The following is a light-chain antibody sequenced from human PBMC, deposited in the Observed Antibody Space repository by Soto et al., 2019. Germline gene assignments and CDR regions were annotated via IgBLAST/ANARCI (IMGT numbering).Light chain of an antibody. CDR3: QQRSNWPPIT. CDR1: QSISSY. CDR2: AAS. V-gene: IGKV1-39*01. J-gene: IGKJ5*01. Sequence: DIQMTQSPSSLSASVGDRVTITCRASQSISSYLNWYQQKPGKAPKLLIYAASSLQSGVPSRFSGSGSGTDFTLTISSLEAEDFAVYYCQQRSNWPPITFGQGTRLEI.